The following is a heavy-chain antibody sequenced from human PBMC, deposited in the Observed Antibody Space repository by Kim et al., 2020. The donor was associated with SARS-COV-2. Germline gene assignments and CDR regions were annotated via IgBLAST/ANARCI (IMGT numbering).Heavy chain of an antibody. D-gene: IGHD2-2*01. CDR2: INHSGST. Sequence: SETLSLTCAVYGGSFSGYYWSWIRQPPGKGLEWIGEINHSGSTNYNPSLKSRVTISVDTSKNQFSLKLSSVTAADTAVYYCARGYLYATYYYYYMDVWGKGTKVTV. CDR1: GGSFSGYY. CDR3: ARGYLYATYYYYYMDV. J-gene: IGHJ6*03. V-gene: IGHV4-34*01.